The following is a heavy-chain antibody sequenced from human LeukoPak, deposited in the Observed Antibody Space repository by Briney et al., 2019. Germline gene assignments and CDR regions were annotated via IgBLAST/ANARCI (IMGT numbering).Heavy chain of an antibody. Sequence: SETLSLTCTVSGYSISSGYYWAWIRQPPGKGLEWIGSIFHTGSTYHNPSLKSRVTISVDTSKNQFSLKLNSVTAADTAVYYCARGHCGGDCYSLRRGLYYYYYMDVWGKGTTVTISS. CDR2: IFHTGST. J-gene: IGHJ6*03. CDR3: ARGHCGGDCYSLRRGLYYYYYMDV. CDR1: GYSISSGYY. V-gene: IGHV4-38-2*02. D-gene: IGHD2-21*02.